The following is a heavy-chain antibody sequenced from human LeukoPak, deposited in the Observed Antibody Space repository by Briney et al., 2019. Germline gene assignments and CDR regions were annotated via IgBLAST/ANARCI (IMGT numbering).Heavy chain of an antibody. V-gene: IGHV1-18*01. D-gene: IGHD3-10*01. CDR2: ISAYNGNT. CDR3: ARSPITMVRGVINYFDY. CDR1: GYTFTSYG. J-gene: IGHJ4*02. Sequence: GASVKVSCKASGYTFTSYGISWVRQAPGQGLEWMGWISAYNGNTNYAQKLQGRVTMTTDTSTSTAYMELRSLRSGDTAVYYCARSPITMVRGVINYFDYWGQGTLVTVSS.